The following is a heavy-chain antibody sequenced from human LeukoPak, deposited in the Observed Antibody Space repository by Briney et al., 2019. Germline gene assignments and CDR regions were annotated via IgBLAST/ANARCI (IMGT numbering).Heavy chain of an antibody. CDR1: AFTFSNYA. J-gene: IGHJ4*02. CDR2: STGTGYST. V-gene: IGHV3-23*01. Sequence: PGGSLRLSCAASAFTFSNYAMSWVRQAPGKGLEWVSGSTGTGYSTYYADSVKGRFTISRDNSKNTLYLQMNSLRAEDTAVYYCANPPRGPSCYTDWGQGTLVTVSS. CDR3: ANPPRGPSCYTD. D-gene: IGHD2-2*02.